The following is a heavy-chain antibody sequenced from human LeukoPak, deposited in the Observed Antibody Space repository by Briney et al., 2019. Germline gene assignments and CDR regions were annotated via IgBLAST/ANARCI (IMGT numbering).Heavy chain of an antibody. Sequence: PGGSLRLSCAASGFTFDDYAMHWVRQAPGKGLEWVSGINWNSGSIVYADSVKGRFTISRDNAKNSLYLQMNSLRAEDTALYYCAKDRYSSGYYYDYWGQGTLVTVSS. CDR3: AKDRYSSGYYYDY. V-gene: IGHV3-9*01. D-gene: IGHD3-22*01. J-gene: IGHJ4*02. CDR1: GFTFDDYA. CDR2: INWNSGSI.